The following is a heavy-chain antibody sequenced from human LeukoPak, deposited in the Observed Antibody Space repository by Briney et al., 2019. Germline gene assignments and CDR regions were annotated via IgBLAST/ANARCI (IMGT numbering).Heavy chain of an antibody. V-gene: IGHV3-23*01. CDR1: GFTLSSYA. D-gene: IGHD1-26*01. J-gene: IGHJ3*02. CDR3: AQAYSESYLRSAFDI. Sequence: PGGSLRLSCAASGFTLSSYAMSWVPQAPGKGLEWVSAISGSGGSTYYADSVKGRFTISRDNSKNTLYLQMNSLRAEDTAVYYCAQAYSESYLRSAFDIWGQGTMVTVSS. CDR2: ISGSGGST.